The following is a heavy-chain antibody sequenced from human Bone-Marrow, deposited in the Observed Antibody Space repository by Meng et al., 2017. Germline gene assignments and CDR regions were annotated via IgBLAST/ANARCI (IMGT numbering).Heavy chain of an antibody. J-gene: IGHJ5*02. CDR1: GGSFSGYY. V-gene: IGHV4-34*09. D-gene: IGHD3-9*01. Sequence: SETLSLTCAVYGGSFSGYYWSWIRQPPGKGLEWIGEINHSGSTNYNPSLKSRVTISVDTSKNQFSLKLSSVTAADTAVYYCARGFKYYDILTGYYNGAGWFDPWGQGTLVTVSS. CDR3: ARGFKYYDILTGYYNGAGWFDP. CDR2: INHSGST.